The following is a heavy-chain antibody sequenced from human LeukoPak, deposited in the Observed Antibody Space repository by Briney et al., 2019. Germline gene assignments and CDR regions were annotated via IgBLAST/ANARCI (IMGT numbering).Heavy chain of an antibody. V-gene: IGHV4-59*08. Sequence: SETLSLTCTVSGGPISSYYWSWIRQPPGKGLEWIGYIYYSGSTNYNPSLKSRVTISVDTSKNQFSLKLSSVTAADTAVYYCARISGVYREAEYFQHWGQGTLVTVSS. CDR3: ARISGVYREAEYFQH. CDR2: IYYSGST. J-gene: IGHJ1*01. CDR1: GGPISSYY. D-gene: IGHD1-26*01.